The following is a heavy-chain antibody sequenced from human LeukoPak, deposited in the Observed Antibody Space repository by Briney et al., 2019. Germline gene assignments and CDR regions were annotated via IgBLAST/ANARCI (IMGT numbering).Heavy chain of an antibody. CDR3: ARDARNDGERGNWFDP. Sequence: SETLSLTCTVSGGSISSGGYYWSWIRQHPGKGLEWIGYIYYSGSTYYNPSLKSRVTISVDTSKNQFSLKLSSVTAADTAVYYCARDARNDGERGNWFDPWSQGTLVTVSS. CDR2: IYYSGST. CDR1: GGSISSGGYY. D-gene: IGHD1-1*01. J-gene: IGHJ5*02. V-gene: IGHV4-31*03.